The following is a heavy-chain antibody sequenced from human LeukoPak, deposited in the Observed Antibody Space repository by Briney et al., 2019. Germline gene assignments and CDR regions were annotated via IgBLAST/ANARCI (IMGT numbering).Heavy chain of an antibody. J-gene: IGHJ6*03. V-gene: IGHV3-21*01. CDR1: GFTFSSYS. D-gene: IGHD3-22*01. CDR3: ARDLTYYYDSSGYYHYYYMDV. Sequence: GGSLRLSCAASGFTFSSYSMNWVRQAPGKGLEWVSSISSSSSYIYYADSVKGRFTISRDNAKNSLYLQMNSLRAEDTAVYYCARDLTYYYDSSGYYHYYYMDVWGKGTTVTVSS. CDR2: ISSSSSYI.